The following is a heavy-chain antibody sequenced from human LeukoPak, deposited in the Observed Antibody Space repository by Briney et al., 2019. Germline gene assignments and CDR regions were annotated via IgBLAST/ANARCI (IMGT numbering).Heavy chain of an antibody. CDR1: GGSISSGDYY. V-gene: IGHV4-30-4*08. J-gene: IGHJ3*02. CDR2: IYYSGST. CDR3: ARDGHTDAFDI. Sequence: QTLSLTCTVSGGSISSGDYYWSWIRQPPGKGLEWIGYIYYSGSTYYNPSLKSRVTVSVDTSKNQFSLKLSSVTAADTAVYYCARDGHTDAFDIWGQGTMVTVSS.